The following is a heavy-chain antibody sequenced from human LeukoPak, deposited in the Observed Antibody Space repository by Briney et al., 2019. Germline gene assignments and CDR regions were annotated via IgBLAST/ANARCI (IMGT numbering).Heavy chain of an antibody. Sequence: SETLSLTCAVYGGSFSGYYWSWIRQPPGKGLEWIGEINHSGSTNYNPSLKSRVTISVDKSKNQFPLKLSSVTAADTAVYYCARGGGDPPFDYWGQGTLVTVSS. J-gene: IGHJ4*02. CDR2: INHSGST. D-gene: IGHD2-21*02. V-gene: IGHV4-34*01. CDR1: GGSFSGYY. CDR3: ARGGGDPPFDY.